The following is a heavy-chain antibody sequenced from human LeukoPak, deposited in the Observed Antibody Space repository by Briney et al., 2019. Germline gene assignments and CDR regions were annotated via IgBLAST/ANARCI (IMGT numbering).Heavy chain of an antibody. Sequence: GGSLRLSCAASGFTFSSYAMHWVRQAPGKGLEWVAVISYDGNHIFYADSVKGRFTISRDNYKNTLYLQMNSLTTEDTAVYYCARCGGDCYTSTQGFDYWGQGTLVTVSS. CDR1: GFTFSSYA. J-gene: IGHJ4*02. CDR3: ARCGGDCYTSTQGFDY. D-gene: IGHD2-21*02. V-gene: IGHV3-30*04. CDR2: ISYDGNHI.